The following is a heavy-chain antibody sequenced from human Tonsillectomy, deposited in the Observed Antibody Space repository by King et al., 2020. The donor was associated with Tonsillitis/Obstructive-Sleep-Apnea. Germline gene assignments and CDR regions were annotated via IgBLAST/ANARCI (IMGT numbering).Heavy chain of an antibody. V-gene: IGHV3-9*01. CDR2: ISWNSGSI. J-gene: IGHJ4*02. CDR1: GFTFDDYA. D-gene: IGHD4-11*01. Sequence: VQLVESGGGLIQSGRSLRLSCAASGFTFDDYAMHWVRHAPGKGMVWVSGISWNSGSIDYADSVKGRFTVSRDNAKNSLYLQMNTLTAEDTALYYCAKDGYSNYVGSYFDYWGQGTLVTVSS. CDR3: AKDGYSNYVGSYFDY.